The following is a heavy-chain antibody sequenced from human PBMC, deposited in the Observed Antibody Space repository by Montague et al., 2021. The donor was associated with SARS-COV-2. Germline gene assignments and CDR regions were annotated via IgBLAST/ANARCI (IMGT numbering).Heavy chain of an antibody. CDR3: ARHKAPYCSSTSCYSASWFDP. D-gene: IGHD2-2*01. Sequence: SETLSLTCTVSGGSISSSSYYWGWIRQPPGKGLEWIGSIYYSGSTYYNPSLKSRVTISVDTSKNQFSLKLSSVTAADTAVYDCARHKAPYCSSTSCYSASWFDPWGQGTLVTVSS. V-gene: IGHV4-39*01. J-gene: IGHJ5*02. CDR1: GGSISSSSYY. CDR2: IYYSGST.